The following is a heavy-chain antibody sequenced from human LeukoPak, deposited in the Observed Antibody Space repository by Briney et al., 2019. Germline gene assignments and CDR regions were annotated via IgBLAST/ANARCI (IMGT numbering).Heavy chain of an antibody. J-gene: IGHJ3*02. V-gene: IGHV4-38-2*02. D-gene: IGHD4-23*01. CDR3: ARDPYSGLDAYDI. CDR1: GYSISSGYY. Sequence: SETLSLTRTVSGYSISSGYYWGWIRQPPGKGLEWIGSIHHSGSTYYNPSLKSRVTISVDTSKNQFSLKLSSVTAADTAVYYCARDPYSGLDAYDIWGQGTMVTVSS. CDR2: IHHSGST.